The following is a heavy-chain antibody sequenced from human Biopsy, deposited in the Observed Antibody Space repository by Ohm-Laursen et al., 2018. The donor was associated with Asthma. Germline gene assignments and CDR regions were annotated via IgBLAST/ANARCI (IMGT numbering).Heavy chain of an antibody. CDR1: GITFSTYG. Sequence: SLRLSCSASGITFSTYGMHWVRQAPGKGLEWVSFIWYDGRKKTYADSVKGRFTISRDNSKNTLYLQMNSLRAEDTAVYYCARKIAARGGMGVWGQGTAVAVSS. V-gene: IGHV3-33*01. CDR2: IWYDGRKK. D-gene: IGHD6-6*01. CDR3: ARKIAARGGMGV. J-gene: IGHJ6*02.